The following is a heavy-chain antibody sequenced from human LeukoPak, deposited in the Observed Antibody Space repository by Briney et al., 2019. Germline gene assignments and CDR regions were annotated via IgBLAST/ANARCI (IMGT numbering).Heavy chain of an antibody. D-gene: IGHD3-10*01. V-gene: IGHV3-7*04. CDR2: IKQDGSEK. CDR3: ARVYILWFGELERYFDY. CDR1: GFTFSSYY. Sequence: GGSLRLSCAASGFTFSSYYMSWVRQARGKGLEWVANIKQDGSEKYYVDSVKGRFTISRDNAKNSLYLQMNSLRAEDTAVYYCARVYILWFGELERYFDYWGQGTLVTVSS. J-gene: IGHJ4*02.